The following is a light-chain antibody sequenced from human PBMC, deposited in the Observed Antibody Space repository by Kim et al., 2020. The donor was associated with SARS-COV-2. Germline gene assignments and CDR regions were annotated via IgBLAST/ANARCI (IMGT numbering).Light chain of an antibody. J-gene: IGLJ3*02. Sequence: SSELTQDPAVSVALGQTVRITCQGDSLRSYYASWYQQKPGQAPVLVIYGKNSRPSGIPDRFSGSSSGNTASLTITGAQAEDEADYYCNSRDSSGAPWVFGGGTQLTVL. CDR3: NSRDSSGAPWV. V-gene: IGLV3-19*01. CDR1: SLRSYY. CDR2: GKN.